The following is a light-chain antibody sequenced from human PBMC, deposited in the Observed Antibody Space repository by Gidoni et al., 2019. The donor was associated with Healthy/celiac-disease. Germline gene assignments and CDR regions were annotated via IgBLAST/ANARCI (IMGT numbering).Light chain of an antibody. V-gene: IGKV3-11*01. Sequence: EIVLTQSPATLSLSPGERATLSCRASQSVSSYLAWYQQKPGQAPRLLIYDASNMATGIPPRFSGSGSGTDFTLTISSLEPEDFAVYYCQQRSNWPPLTFGGGTKLEIK. CDR2: DAS. CDR3: QQRSNWPPLT. J-gene: IGKJ4*01. CDR1: QSVSSY.